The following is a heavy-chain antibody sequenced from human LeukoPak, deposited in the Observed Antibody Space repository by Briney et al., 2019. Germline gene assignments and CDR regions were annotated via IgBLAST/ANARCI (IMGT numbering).Heavy chain of an antibody. J-gene: IGHJ5*02. V-gene: IGHV6-1*01. D-gene: IGHD3-10*01. CDR2: TYYRSKWYN. CDR3: ARAMDYYGSGSYYNSRWFDP. CDR1: GDSVSNNSVA. Sequence: SQTLSLTCAISGDSVSNNSVAWNWIRHSPSRGLEWLGRTYYRSKWYNDYAVSVKSRITINPETAKNQFSLQLNSVTPEDTAVYYCARAMDYYGSGSYYNSRWFDPWGQGTLVTVSS.